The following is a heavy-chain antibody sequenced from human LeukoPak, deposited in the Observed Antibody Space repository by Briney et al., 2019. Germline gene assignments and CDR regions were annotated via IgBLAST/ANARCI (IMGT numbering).Heavy chain of an antibody. CDR1: GFTFSDYY. J-gene: IGHJ6*04. CDR3: ARDPAEWLMDV. D-gene: IGHD3-3*01. V-gene: IGHV3-11*04. CDR2: ISSSSGSTI. Sequence: KSGGSLRLSCAASGFTFSDYYMSWIRQAPGKGLEWISYISSSSGSTIFYADSVKGRFTISRDNAKNSLYLQMNSLRAEDTAVYYCARDPAEWLMDVWGKGTTVTVSS.